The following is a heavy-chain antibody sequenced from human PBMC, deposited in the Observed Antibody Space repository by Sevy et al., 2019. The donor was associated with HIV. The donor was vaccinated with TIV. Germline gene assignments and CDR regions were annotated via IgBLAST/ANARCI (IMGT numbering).Heavy chain of an antibody. Sequence: GSLRLSCAASGFTFSSYRMNWVRQAPGKGLEWVSSISSSSSYIYYADSVKGRFTISRDNAKNSLYLQMNSLRAEDTAVYYCARERLLSYYYYGMDVWGQGTTVTVSS. CDR3: ARERLLSYYYYGMDV. J-gene: IGHJ6*02. CDR2: ISSSSSYI. CDR1: GFTFSSYR. V-gene: IGHV3-21*01.